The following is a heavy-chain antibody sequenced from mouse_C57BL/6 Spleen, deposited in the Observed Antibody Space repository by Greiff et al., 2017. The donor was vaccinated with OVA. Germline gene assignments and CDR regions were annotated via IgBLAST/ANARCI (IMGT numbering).Heavy chain of an antibody. Sequence: EVQLVESGPGLVKPSQSLSLTCSVTGYSITSGYYWNWIRQFPGNKLEWMGYISYDGSNNYNPSLKNRISITRDTSKNQFFLKLNSVTTEDTATYYCARGGLYDYDYAMDYWGQGTSVTVSS. J-gene: IGHJ4*01. V-gene: IGHV3-6*01. D-gene: IGHD2-4*01. CDR3: ARGGLYDYDYAMDY. CDR2: ISYDGSN. CDR1: GYSITSGYY.